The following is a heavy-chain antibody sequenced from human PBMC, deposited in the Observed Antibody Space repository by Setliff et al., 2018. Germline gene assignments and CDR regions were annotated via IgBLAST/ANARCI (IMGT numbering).Heavy chain of an antibody. CDR3: ATSGFCSAGSCYSFDD. J-gene: IGHJ4*02. CDR1: GGTFSDYY. Sequence: SETLSLTCAAYGGTFSDYYWTWIRQPPGKGLEWVGEINHRGSTIYNPSLRCRVTMSVDTAKNRFSLNLTSVTAADTAVYYCATSGFCSAGSCYSFDDWGQGALVTVSS. V-gene: IGHV4-34*08. CDR2: INHRGST. D-gene: IGHD6-19*01.